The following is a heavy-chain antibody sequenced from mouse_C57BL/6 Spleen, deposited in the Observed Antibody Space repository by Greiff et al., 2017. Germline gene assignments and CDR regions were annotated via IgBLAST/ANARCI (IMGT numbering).Heavy chain of an antibody. Sequence: EVKVEESGGGLVKPGGSLKLSCAASGFTFSDYGMHWVRQAPEKGLEWVAYISSGSSTIYYADTVKGRFTISRDNATNTLFLQMTSLRSEDTAMYYCAASPSLLLSFAYWGQGTLVTVSA. CDR1: GFTFSDYG. J-gene: IGHJ3*01. CDR3: AASPSLLLSFAY. V-gene: IGHV5-17*01. CDR2: ISSGSSTI. D-gene: IGHD1-1*02.